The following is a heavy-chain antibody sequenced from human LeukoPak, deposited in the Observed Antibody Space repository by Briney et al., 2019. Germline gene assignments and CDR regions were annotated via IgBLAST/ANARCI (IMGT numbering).Heavy chain of an antibody. Sequence: KPGGSLRLSCAASGFTFSSYSMNWVRQAPGKGLEWVSSIISSSSYIYYADSVKGRFTISRDNAKNPMYLQMNSLRAEDTAVYYCARVRSTPHGYMDVWGKGTTVTVSS. CDR2: IISSSSYI. J-gene: IGHJ6*03. CDR1: GFTFSSYS. V-gene: IGHV3-21*01. D-gene: IGHD3-3*01. CDR3: ARVRSTPHGYMDV.